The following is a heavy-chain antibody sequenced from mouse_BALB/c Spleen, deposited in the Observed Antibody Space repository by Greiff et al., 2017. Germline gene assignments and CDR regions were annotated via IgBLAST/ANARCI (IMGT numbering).Heavy chain of an antibody. Sequence: DVMLVESGGGLVQPGGSLRLSCATSGFTFTDYYMSWVRQPPGKALEWLGFIRNKANGYTTEYSASVKGRFTISRDNSQSILYLQMNTLRAEDSATYYCARDYYGSSWFAYWGQGTLVTVSA. J-gene: IGHJ3*01. CDR2: IRNKANGYTT. CDR1: GFTFTDYY. V-gene: IGHV7-3*02. D-gene: IGHD1-1*01. CDR3: ARDYYGSSWFAY.